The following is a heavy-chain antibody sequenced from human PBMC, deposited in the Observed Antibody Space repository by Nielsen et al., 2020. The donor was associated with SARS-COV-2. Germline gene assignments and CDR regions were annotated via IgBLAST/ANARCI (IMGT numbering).Heavy chain of an antibody. J-gene: IGHJ4*02. CDR3: ARAIVAHRVYDY. Sequence: WIRQRPGKGLEWIGYIYHSGCTYYNPSLKSRVTIAVDRSKNQFSLKLSSVTAADTAVYYCARAIVAHRVYDYWGQGTLVTVSS. V-gene: IGHV4-30-2*01. CDR2: IYHSGCT. D-gene: IGHD3-16*02.